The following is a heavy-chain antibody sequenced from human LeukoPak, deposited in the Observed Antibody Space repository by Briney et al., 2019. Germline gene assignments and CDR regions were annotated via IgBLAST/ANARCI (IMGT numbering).Heavy chain of an antibody. V-gene: IGHV4-30-2*01. CDR3: ASSLVRGAHDY. J-gene: IGHJ4*02. Sequence: SETLSLTCTVSGGSISSGGYSWSWIRQPPGKGLEWIGYIYHSGSTYYNPSLKSRVTISVDRSKNQFSLKLSSVTAADTAVYYCASSLVRGAHDYWGQGTLVTVSS. CDR2: IYHSGST. D-gene: IGHD3-10*01. CDR1: GGSISSGGYS.